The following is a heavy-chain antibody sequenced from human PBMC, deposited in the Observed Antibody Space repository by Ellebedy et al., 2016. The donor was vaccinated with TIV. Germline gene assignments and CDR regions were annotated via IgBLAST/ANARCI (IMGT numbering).Heavy chain of an antibody. CDR3: ARGALYYDFWSGYDY. Sequence: ASVKVSXXASGYTFTGYYMYWVRQAPGQGLEWMEWINPNSGGTNYAQKFQGWVTMTRDTSISAAYMELSRLRSDDTAVYYCARGALYYDFWSGYDYWGQGTLVTVSS. CDR2: INPNSGGT. J-gene: IGHJ4*02. V-gene: IGHV1-2*04. CDR1: GYTFTGYY. D-gene: IGHD3-3*01.